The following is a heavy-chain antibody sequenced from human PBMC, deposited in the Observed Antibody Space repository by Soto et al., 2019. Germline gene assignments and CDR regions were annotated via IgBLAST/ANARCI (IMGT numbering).Heavy chain of an antibody. D-gene: IGHD3-10*01. CDR3: ARVAGAARPIWYNWFDH. Sequence: QEKLVQSGAEVKKPGASVKVSCKTAGYTFTDYDINWVRQATGQGLEWIGWMNPNSGETGYAQKFQGRVNMTRSASLSTAYLELSSLRSEDTAVYYCARVAGAARPIWYNWFDHWCQGTLVTV. V-gene: IGHV1-8*01. CDR2: MNPNSGET. J-gene: IGHJ5*02. CDR1: GYTFTDYD.